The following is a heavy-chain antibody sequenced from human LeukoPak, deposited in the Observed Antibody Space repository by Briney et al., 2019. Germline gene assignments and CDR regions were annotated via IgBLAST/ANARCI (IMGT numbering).Heavy chain of an antibody. D-gene: IGHD3-3*01. V-gene: IGHV1-18*01. J-gene: IGHJ4*02. CDR2: ISAYNGNT. Sequence: ASVKVSCKASGYTFTSYGISWVRQAPGQGLEWMGWISAYNGNTNYAQKLQGRVTMTTDTSTSTAYMELRSLRSDDTAVYYCARSPKESHDFWSGSDFWGQGTLVTVSS. CDR1: GYTFTSYG. CDR3: ARSPKESHDFWSGSDF.